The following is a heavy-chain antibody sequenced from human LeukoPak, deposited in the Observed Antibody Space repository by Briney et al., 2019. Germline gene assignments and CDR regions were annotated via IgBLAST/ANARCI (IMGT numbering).Heavy chain of an antibody. D-gene: IGHD1-26*01. Sequence: PGRSLRLSCAASGFTFSSYGMHWVRQAPGKGLEWVAVIWYDGSNKYYADSVKGRFTISRDNAKNSLYLQMNSLRAEDTAVYYCARDRATDYFDYWGQGTLVTVSS. V-gene: IGHV3-33*01. J-gene: IGHJ4*02. CDR2: IWYDGSNK. CDR3: ARDRATDYFDY. CDR1: GFTFSSYG.